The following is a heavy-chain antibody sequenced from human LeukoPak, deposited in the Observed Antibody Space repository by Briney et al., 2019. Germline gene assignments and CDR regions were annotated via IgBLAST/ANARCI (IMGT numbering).Heavy chain of an antibody. CDR2: IYTSGST. CDR1: GGSISSYY. J-gene: IGHJ4*02. D-gene: IGHD3-9*01. CDR3: ARDRHDILTGYYHDY. Sequence: SETLSLTCTVSGGSISSYYWSWLRQPAGKGLEWIGRIYTSGSTNYNPSLKSRVTMSVDTSMNQFSLKLSSVTAADTAVYYCARDRHDILTGYYHDYWGQGTLVTVSS. V-gene: IGHV4-4*07.